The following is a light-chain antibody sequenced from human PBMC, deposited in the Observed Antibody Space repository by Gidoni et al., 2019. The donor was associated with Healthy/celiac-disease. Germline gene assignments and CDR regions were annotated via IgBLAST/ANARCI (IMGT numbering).Light chain of an antibody. CDR2: KAS. CDR1: QSISSG. J-gene: IGKJ1*01. Sequence: DIQMTKSPSTLSASVGDRVTITCRASQSISSGLAWYQQKPGKAPKLLIYKASSLESGVPSSFSGSGSGTEFTLTISSLQPDDFATYYCQQYNSYSPTWTFGQGTKVEIK. V-gene: IGKV1-5*03. CDR3: QQYNSYSPTWT.